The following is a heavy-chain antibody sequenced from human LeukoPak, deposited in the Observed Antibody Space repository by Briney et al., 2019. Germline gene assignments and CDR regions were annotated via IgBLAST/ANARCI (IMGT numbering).Heavy chain of an antibody. D-gene: IGHD1-26*01. J-gene: IGHJ4*02. CDR1: GFTVSSNY. CDR2: IYSGGST. V-gene: IGHV3-66*01. CDR3: ARLVGARGFFDY. Sequence: TGGSLRLSCAASGFTVSSNYMSWVRQAPGKGQEWVSVIYSGGSTYYADSVKGRFTISRDNSKNTLYLQMNSLRAEDTAVYYCARLVGARGFFDYWGQGTLVTVSS.